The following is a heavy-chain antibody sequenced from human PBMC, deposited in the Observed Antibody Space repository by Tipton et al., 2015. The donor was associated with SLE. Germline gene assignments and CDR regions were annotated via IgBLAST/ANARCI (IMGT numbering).Heavy chain of an antibody. D-gene: IGHD3-10*01. CDR3: ARGSYGTDAFDI. CDR2: ISSTGST. Sequence: TLSLTCTVSGGSIGSGDYYWTWIRQPAGKGLEWIGHISSTGSTSYNSSLRSRVTISSDTSKNQFSLKLSSVTAADTAVYYCARGSYGTDAFDIWGQGTMVTVSS. J-gene: IGHJ3*02. CDR1: GGSIGSGDYY. V-gene: IGHV4-61*09.